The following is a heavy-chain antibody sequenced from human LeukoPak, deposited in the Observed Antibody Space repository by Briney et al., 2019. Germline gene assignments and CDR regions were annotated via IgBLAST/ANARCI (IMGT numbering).Heavy chain of an antibody. V-gene: IGHV4-31*03. CDR2: IYYSGST. CDR3: ARGLILTGYANLDY. D-gene: IGHD3-9*01. Sequence: SQTLSLTCTVSGGSISSGGYYWSWIRQHPGKGLEWIGYIYYSGSTYYNPSLKSRVTISVDTSKSQFSLKLSSVTAADTAVYYCARGLILTGYANLDYWGQGTLVTVSS. CDR1: GGSISSGGYY. J-gene: IGHJ4*02.